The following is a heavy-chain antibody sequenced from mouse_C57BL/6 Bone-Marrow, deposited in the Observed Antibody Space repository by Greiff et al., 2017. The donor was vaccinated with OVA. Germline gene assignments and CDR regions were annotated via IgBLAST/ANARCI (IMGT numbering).Heavy chain of an antibody. V-gene: IGHV1-81*01. D-gene: IGHD2-1*01. CDR2: IYPRSGNT. CDR3: ARGPIYYGIHFAY. CDR1: GYTFTSYG. J-gene: IGHJ3*01. Sequence: VQVVESGAELARPGASVKLSCKASGYTFTSYGISWVKQRTGQGLEWIGEIYPRSGNTYYNEKFKGKATLTADKSSSTAYMELRSLTSEDSAVYFCARGPIYYGIHFAYWGQGTLVTVSA.